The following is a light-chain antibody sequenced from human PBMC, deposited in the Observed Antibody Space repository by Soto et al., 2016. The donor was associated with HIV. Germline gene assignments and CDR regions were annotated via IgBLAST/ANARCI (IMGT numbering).Light chain of an antibody. V-gene: IGKV1-5*03. J-gene: IGKJ2*01. CDR2: RAS. Sequence: DIQMTQSPSTLSASVGDRVTLTCRASQSISIYLAWYQQKPGKAPDLLIYRASSLQSGDPSRFSGSGSGTEFTLTTSSLQPDDFATYYCQQYNSYPYTFGQGTKLEIK. CDR3: QQYNSYPYT. CDR1: QSISIY.